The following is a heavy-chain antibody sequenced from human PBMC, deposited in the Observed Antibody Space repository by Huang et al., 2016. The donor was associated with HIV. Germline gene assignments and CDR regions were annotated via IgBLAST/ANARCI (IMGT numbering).Heavy chain of an antibody. CDR1: GYSFTSYW. J-gene: IGHJ4*02. CDR2: IYPGASDT. D-gene: IGHD3-10*01. V-gene: IGHV5-51*03. CDR3: ARGGYYYGSGSYWDY. Sequence: EVQLVQSGAEVKKPGESLKISCKGSGYSFTSYWIGWVRQMPGKGLEWMGIIYPGASDTIYSPSFQGQVTISADKSISTAYLQWSSLKPSDTAMYYCARGGYYYGSGSYWDYWGQGTLVTVSS.